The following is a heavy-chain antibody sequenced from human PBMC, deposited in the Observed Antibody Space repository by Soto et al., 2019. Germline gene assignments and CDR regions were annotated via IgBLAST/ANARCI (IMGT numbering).Heavy chain of an antibody. CDR1: GFTFSTYG. V-gene: IGHV3-30*18. CDR3: AKDLQSYGDYAYYCYGMDV. D-gene: IGHD4-17*01. J-gene: IGHJ6*02. CDR2: ISYDGTNK. Sequence: QVQLVESGGGEVQPGRSLTISCAASGFTFSTYGMHWVRQTPGKGLEWVSVISYDGTNKFYSDSVKGRFTISRDNFKNTLTLEMKSLRADDTAVYSCAKDLQSYGDYAYYCYGMDVWGLGTRVTVSS.